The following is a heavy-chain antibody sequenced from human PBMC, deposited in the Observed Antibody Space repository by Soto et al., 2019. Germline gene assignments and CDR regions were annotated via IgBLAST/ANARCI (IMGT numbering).Heavy chain of an antibody. CDR3: VRSGTSSGRFSDY. J-gene: IGHJ4*02. D-gene: IGHD2-15*01. CDR1: GYTFTSYW. Sequence: ASLKISCKGPGYTFTSYWIGWVRQIPGEGLEWMGVIYPSDSDIRYSPSFQGKVTISADKSITTAYLQWSSLKAADTAMYYCVRSGTSSGRFSDYWGQGTLVTVSS. V-gene: IGHV5-51*01. CDR2: IYPSDSDI.